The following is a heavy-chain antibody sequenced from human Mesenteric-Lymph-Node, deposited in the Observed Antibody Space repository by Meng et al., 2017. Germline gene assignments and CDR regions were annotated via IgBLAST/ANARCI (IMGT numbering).Heavy chain of an antibody. Sequence: RKVQSAAEVKMPWASVKVSWNASGSTSSDYTIHWWRQAPGQGLGWMGWIKPNNGGTKYAQKFQVRVTITRDNSISTGYMELSMLRSDDTAVYYCARGPPNSPFGELLALGYFQHWGQGTLVTVSS. CDR2: IKPNNGGT. CDR1: GSTSSDYT. D-gene: IGHD3-10*01. J-gene: IGHJ1*01. V-gene: IGHV1-2*02. CDR3: ARGPPNSPFGELLALGYFQH.